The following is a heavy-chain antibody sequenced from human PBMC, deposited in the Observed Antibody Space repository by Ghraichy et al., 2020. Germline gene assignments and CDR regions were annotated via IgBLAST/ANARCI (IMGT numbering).Heavy chain of an antibody. D-gene: IGHD2/OR15-2a*01. CDR2: IYYSGST. CDR1: GGSVSSGSYY. V-gene: IGHV4-61*01. Sequence: SETLSLTCTVSGGSVSSGSYYWSWIRQPPGKGLEWIGYIYYSGSTNYNPSLKNRVTISVDTSKNQFSLKLSSVTAADTAVYYCARAVIDYYYGMDVWGQGTTVTVSS. J-gene: IGHJ6*02. CDR3: ARAVIDYYYGMDV.